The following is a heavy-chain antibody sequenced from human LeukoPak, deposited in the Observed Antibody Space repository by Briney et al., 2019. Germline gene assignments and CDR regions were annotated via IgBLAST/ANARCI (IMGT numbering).Heavy chain of an antibody. CDR1: GYTFTGYY. Sequence: ASVKVSCKASGYTFTGYYMHWVRQAPGQGLEWMGRINPNSGGTNYAQKFPGRVTMTRDTSISTAYMELSRLRSDDTAVYYCAGTRPNYYYYYMDVWGKGTTVTVSS. CDR3: AGTRPNYYYYYMDV. CDR2: INPNSGGT. J-gene: IGHJ6*03. V-gene: IGHV1-2*06. D-gene: IGHD2-2*01.